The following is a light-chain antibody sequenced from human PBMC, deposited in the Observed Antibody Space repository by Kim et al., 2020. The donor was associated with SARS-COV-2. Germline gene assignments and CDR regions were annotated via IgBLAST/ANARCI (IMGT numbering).Light chain of an antibody. CDR1: SGSIAINY. Sequence: NFMLTQPHSVSESPGKTVTISCTRSSGSIAINYVQWYQQRPGSAPTTVIYEDTQRPSGVPDRFSGSIDSSSNSASLTISRLKTEDEADYYCQSYDSSNVWVFGGGTKLTVL. J-gene: IGLJ3*02. V-gene: IGLV6-57*04. CDR2: EDT. CDR3: QSYDSSNVWV.